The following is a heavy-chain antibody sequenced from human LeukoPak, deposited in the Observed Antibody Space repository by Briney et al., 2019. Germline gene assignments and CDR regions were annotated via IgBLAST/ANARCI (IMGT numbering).Heavy chain of an antibody. CDR2: LYYSGSP. CDR1: GDSFRIDY. CDR3: ARGRHLEWFDY. J-gene: IGHJ5*01. V-gene: IGHV4-59*01. D-gene: IGHD3-3*01. Sequence: PSETLSLTCTVSGDSFRIDYWSWTRHPPGKGLESIGYLYYSGSPNYNPSLKSRVTISVDTSKNQFSLKLNSVTAADTAVYHCARGRHLEWFDYWGQGTLVTVSS.